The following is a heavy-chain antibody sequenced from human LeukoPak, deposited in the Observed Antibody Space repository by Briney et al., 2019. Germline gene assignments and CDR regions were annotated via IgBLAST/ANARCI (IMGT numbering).Heavy chain of an antibody. V-gene: IGHV4-61*02. Sequence: SETLSLTCTVSGYSISSSYYWSWIRQPAGKGLEWIGRIYTSGSTNYNPSLKSRVTISVDTSKNQFSLKLSSVTAADTAVYYCARGGGRGYYYYYMDVWGKGTTVTISS. D-gene: IGHD1-26*01. J-gene: IGHJ6*03. CDR2: IYTSGST. CDR1: GYSISSSYY. CDR3: ARGGGRGYYYYYMDV.